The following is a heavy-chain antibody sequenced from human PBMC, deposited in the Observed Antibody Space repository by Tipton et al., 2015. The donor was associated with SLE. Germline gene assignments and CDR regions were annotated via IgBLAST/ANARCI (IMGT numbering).Heavy chain of an antibody. CDR2: VSNSGGT. CDR1: GGSISNYY. CDR3: ARGCSTSTYYWGDY. Sequence: TLSLTCTVSGGSISNYYWSWIRQPPGKGLEWIGHVSNSGGTNYNPSLKSRVTISVDTSKNQFSLKLSSVTAADTAVYYCARGCSTSTYYWGDYWGQGTLVTVSS. D-gene: IGHD2-2*01. V-gene: IGHV4-59*08. J-gene: IGHJ4*02.